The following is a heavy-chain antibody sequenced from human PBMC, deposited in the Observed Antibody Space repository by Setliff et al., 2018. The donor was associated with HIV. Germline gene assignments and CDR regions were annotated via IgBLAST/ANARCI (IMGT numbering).Heavy chain of an antibody. D-gene: IGHD1-26*01. CDR3: APSVPPHSNWFDP. V-gene: IGHV5-51*01. Sequence: GESLKISCKGSGYSFTSYWIGWVRQMPGKGLEWMGIIYPGDSDTRYSPSFRGQVTISVDKSINMLYLQMSSLTADDTAVYYCAPSVPPHSNWFDPWGQGTLVTVSS. CDR1: GYSFTSYW. J-gene: IGHJ5*02. CDR2: IYPGDSDT.